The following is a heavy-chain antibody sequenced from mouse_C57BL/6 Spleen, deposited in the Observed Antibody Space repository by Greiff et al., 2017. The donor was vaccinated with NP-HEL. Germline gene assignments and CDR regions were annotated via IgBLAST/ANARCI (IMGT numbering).Heavy chain of an antibody. CDR3: ARRGTVLYYYAMDY. CDR2: IDPSDSYT. CDR1: GYTFTSYW. Sequence: VQLQQPGAELVRPGTSVKLSCKASGYTFTSYWMHWVKQRPGQGLEWIGVIDPSDSYTNYNQKFKGKATLTVDTSSSTAYMQLSSLTSEDSAVYYCARRGTVLYYYAMDYWGQGTSVTVSS. V-gene: IGHV1-59*01. J-gene: IGHJ4*01. D-gene: IGHD1-1*01.